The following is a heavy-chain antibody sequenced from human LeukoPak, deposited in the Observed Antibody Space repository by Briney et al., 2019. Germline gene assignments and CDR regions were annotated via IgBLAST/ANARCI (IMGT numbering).Heavy chain of an antibody. CDR2: IYPGDSDT. Sequence: GESLKISCKGSGYSFTIYWIAWVRQMPGKGLEWMGIIYPGDSDTRFSPSFQGQVTMSADKSISTAYLQWSSLKASDTASYYCARRDCSGGSCLDYWGQGTLVTVFS. CDR3: ARRDCSGGSCLDY. V-gene: IGHV5-51*01. J-gene: IGHJ4*02. D-gene: IGHD2-15*01. CDR1: GYSFTIYW.